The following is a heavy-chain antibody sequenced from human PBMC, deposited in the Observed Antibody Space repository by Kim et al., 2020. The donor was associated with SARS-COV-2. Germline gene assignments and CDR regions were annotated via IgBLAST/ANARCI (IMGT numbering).Heavy chain of an antibody. Sequence: SETLSLTCTVSGDSISRSSNYWGWIRQPPGKGLEWIGSFNYSGNTYYNPSLKSRVTISVDTSKNQFSLKMRSVTAADTAVYYCARLVSENSAVEYWGQGTLGTVSS. CDR3: ARLVSENSAVEY. V-gene: IGHV4-39*01. J-gene: IGHJ4*02. CDR1: GDSISRSSNY. CDR2: FNYSGNT.